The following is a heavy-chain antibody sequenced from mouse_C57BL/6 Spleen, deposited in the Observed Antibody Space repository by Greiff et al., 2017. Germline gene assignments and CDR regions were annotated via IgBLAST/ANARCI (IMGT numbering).Heavy chain of an antibody. V-gene: IGHV5-17*01. D-gene: IGHD2-3*01. CDR3: ARDYDGYPFFAY. CDR1: GFTFSDYG. Sequence: EVQLVESGGGLVKPGGSLKLSCAASGFTFSDYGMHWVRQAPEKGLEWVAYISSGSSTIYYADTVKGRFTISRDNAKNTLFLQMTSLRSEDTAMYYCARDYDGYPFFAYWGQGTLVTVSA. J-gene: IGHJ3*01. CDR2: ISSGSSTI.